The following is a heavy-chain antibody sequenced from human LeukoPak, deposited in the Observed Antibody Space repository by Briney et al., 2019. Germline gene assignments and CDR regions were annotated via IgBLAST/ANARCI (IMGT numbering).Heavy chain of an antibody. CDR2: INHSGST. CDR1: GGSFSGYY. J-gene: IGHJ3*02. V-gene: IGHV4-34*01. CDR3: ARHAGAIVGATVGAFDI. Sequence: SETLSLTCAVYGGSFSGYYWSWIRQPPGKGLEWIGEINHSGSTNYNPSLKSRVTISVDTSKNQFSLKLSSVTAADTAVYYCARHAGAIVGATVGAFDIWGQGTMVTVSS. D-gene: IGHD1-26*01.